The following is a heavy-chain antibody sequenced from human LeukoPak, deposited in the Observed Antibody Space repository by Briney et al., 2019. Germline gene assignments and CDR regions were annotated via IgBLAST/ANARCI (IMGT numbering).Heavy chain of an antibody. CDR1: GYTFTGYY. D-gene: IGHD6-19*01. Sequence: GASVKVSCKASGYTFTGYYIHWMRQAPGPGLEWMGWINPNSGATNYAQKFQGRVAMTRDASISTVYMELSRLRSDDTAVYYCARHSYSSGSFDYWGQGTLVTVPS. V-gene: IGHV1-2*02. CDR2: INPNSGAT. J-gene: IGHJ4*02. CDR3: ARHSYSSGSFDY.